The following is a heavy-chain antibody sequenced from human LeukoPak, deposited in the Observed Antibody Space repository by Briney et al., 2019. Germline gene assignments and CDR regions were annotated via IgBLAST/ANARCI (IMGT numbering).Heavy chain of an antibody. CDR1: GFTFDDYP. Sequence: GGSLRLSCAASGFTFDDYPMHWVRQAPGKGLEWVSLINWDGGSTYYADSVKGRFTISRDNAKNTLYLQMNSPRAEDTAVYYCARGGGYSYGSFDYWGQGTLVTVSS. CDR2: INWDGGST. J-gene: IGHJ4*02. D-gene: IGHD5-18*01. V-gene: IGHV3-43*01. CDR3: ARGGGYSYGSFDY.